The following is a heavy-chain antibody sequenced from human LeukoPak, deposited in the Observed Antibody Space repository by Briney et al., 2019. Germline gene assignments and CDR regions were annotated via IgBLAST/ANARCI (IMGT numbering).Heavy chain of an antibody. Sequence: PGGSLRLSCEASGFTFSSYAMSWVRQAPGKGLEWVSGVIDSGDITYYANSMKGRFTISRDNSKNTLYLQMNSLRAEDTAVYYCAKLGGQEVYNYYVGVWGKGTTVAVSS. CDR2: VIDSGDIT. CDR1: GFTFSSYA. J-gene: IGHJ6*03. V-gene: IGHV3-23*01. CDR3: AKLGGQEVYNYYVGV. D-gene: IGHD3-16*01.